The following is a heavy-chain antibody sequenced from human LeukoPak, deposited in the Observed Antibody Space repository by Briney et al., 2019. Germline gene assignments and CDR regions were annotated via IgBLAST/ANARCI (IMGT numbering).Heavy chain of an antibody. CDR3: ATETNGRHYDY. Sequence: GGSLRLSCTASGLTFSTSGFNWVRQAPGQGLEWVTSIGPTGSDRYHADSIKCRFTISRDNANNFLYLQLNSLRAEDTAVYYCATETNGRHYDYWGQGTLLTVSS. D-gene: IGHD1-14*01. V-gene: IGHV3-21*06. CDR1: GLTFSTSG. CDR2: IGPTGSDR. J-gene: IGHJ4*02.